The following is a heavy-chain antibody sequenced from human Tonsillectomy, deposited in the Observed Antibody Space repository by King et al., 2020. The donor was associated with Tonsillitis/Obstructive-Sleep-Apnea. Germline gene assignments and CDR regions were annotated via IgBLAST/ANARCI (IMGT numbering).Heavy chain of an antibody. V-gene: IGHV3-11*01. Sequence: VQLVESGGGLVKPGGSLRLSCAASGLPFSDYYMNWLRQAPGKGLEWVSYISRSGNTIYYVDSVKGRFTLYRDDDKNSLYLQMNSLRAVDTAVYYCERGEYGITATSTWYYYMDVWGKGTTVTVSS. J-gene: IGHJ6*03. CDR2: ISRSGNTI. CDR1: GLPFSDYY. D-gene: IGHD1-7*01. CDR3: ERGEYGITATSTWYYYMDV.